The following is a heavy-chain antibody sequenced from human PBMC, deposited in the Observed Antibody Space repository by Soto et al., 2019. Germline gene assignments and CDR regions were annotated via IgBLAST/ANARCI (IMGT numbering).Heavy chain of an antibody. CDR2: IIPILGIA. Sequence: QVQLVQSGAEVKKPGSSVKVSCKASGGTFSSYTISWVRQAPGQGLEWMGRIIPILGIANYAQKFQGRVTITAEKSTSTAYMELSSLRSEDTAVYYCARDHLLGIAAAGTGGGYYYGMDVWGQGTTVTVSS. V-gene: IGHV1-69*08. CDR3: ARDHLLGIAAAGTGGGYYYGMDV. CDR1: GGTFSSYT. D-gene: IGHD6-13*01. J-gene: IGHJ6*02.